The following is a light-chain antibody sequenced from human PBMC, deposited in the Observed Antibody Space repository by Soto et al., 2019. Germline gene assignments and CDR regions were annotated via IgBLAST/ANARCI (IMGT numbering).Light chain of an antibody. CDR2: NTN. Sequence: QAVVTQEPSFSVSPGGTVTLTCGLNSGSVSTAYYPSWYQQTPGQAPRTLIYNTNTRSSGVPDRFSGSILGNKAALTITGAQADDECDYYCVLYMRPYWVFGGGTKLTVL. V-gene: IGLV8-61*01. CDR3: VLYMRPYWV. J-gene: IGLJ3*02. CDR1: SGSVSTAYY.